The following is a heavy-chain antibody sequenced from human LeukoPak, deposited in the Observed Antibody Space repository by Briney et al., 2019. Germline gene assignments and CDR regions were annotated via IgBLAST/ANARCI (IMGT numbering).Heavy chain of an antibody. J-gene: IGHJ6*02. V-gene: IGHV4-39*01. CDR2: FCHSGST. CDR3: ARGDYDTSGYYYYYYGMDV. D-gene: IGHD3-22*01. CDR1: GGSISSRSYY. Sequence: SEPLSLTCTVSGGSISSRSYYWGWIRQPPGKGLEWIGSFCHSGSTYYNPSLKSRVTISVDTSKNQFSLKLSSVTAADTAVYYCARGDYDTSGYYYYYYGMDVWGQGTTVTVSS.